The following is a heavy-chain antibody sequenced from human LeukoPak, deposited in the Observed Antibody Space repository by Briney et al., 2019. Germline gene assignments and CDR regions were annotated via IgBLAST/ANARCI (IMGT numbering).Heavy chain of an antibody. CDR1: GLTFSSYG. CDR3: ARKWELPDY. J-gene: IGHJ4*02. V-gene: IGHV3-33*08. D-gene: IGHD1-26*01. CDR2: IWYDGSNK. Sequence: GGPLRLSCTASGLTFSSYGMHWAREAPGKGLEWVAVIWYDGSNKYYADSVKGRFTISRDSSKNTLYLQMNSLRAEDTAVYYCARKWELPDYWGQGTLVTVSS.